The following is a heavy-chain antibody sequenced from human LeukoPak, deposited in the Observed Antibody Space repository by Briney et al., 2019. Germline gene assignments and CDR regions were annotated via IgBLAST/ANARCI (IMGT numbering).Heavy chain of an antibody. Sequence: GGSLRLSCAVSGITLSNYGMSWVRQAPGKGLDWVAGISDSGGRTNYADSVKGRFTTSRDSPKNTLHLQMNSLRAEDTAVYFCAKRGVVIRVILVGFHKEAYYFDSWGQGALVTVSS. CDR1: GITLSNYG. CDR3: AKRGVVIRVILVGFHKEAYYFDS. D-gene: IGHD3-22*01. J-gene: IGHJ4*02. V-gene: IGHV3-23*01. CDR2: ISDSGGRT.